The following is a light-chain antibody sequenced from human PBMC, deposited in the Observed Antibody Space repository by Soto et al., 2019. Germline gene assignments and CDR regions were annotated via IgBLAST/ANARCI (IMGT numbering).Light chain of an antibody. J-gene: IGLJ2*01. Sequence: QSALTQPASVSGSPGQSITISCIGTSSDVGRYNYVSWYRQHPAKAPKLMIYDVSFRPSGVSDRFSGSKSGNTASLTISGLQAEDEADYYCNSYTNSHTVVFGGGTKLTVL. CDR2: DVS. CDR1: SSDVGRYNY. V-gene: IGLV2-14*01. CDR3: NSYTNSHTVV.